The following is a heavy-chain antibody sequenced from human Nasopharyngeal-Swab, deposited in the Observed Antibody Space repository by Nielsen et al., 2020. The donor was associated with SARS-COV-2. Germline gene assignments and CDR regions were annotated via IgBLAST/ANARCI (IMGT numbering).Heavy chain of an antibody. CDR2: ISYDGSNK. V-gene: IGHV3-30*18. Sequence: GGSLKISCAASGFTFSSYGMHWVRQAPGKGLEWVAVISYDGSNKYYADSVKGRFTISRDNSKNTLYLQMNSLRAEDTAVYYCAKPYSGSYWAALDYWGQGTLVTVSS. CDR3: AKPYSGSYWAALDY. J-gene: IGHJ4*02. CDR1: GFTFSSYG. D-gene: IGHD1-26*01.